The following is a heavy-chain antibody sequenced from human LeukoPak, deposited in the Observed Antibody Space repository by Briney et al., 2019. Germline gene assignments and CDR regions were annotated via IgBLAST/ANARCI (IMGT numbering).Heavy chain of an antibody. D-gene: IGHD4-17*01. CDR1: GFTFSSYG. V-gene: IGHV3-33*06. CDR3: AKAPPRSYYFDY. Sequence: GSSLRLSCAASGFTFSSYGMHWVRQAPGKGLEWVAVIWYDGSNKYYADSVKGRFTISRDNSKNTLYLQMNSLRAEDTAVYYCAKAPPRSYYFDYWGQGTLVTVSS. CDR2: IWYDGSNK. J-gene: IGHJ4*02.